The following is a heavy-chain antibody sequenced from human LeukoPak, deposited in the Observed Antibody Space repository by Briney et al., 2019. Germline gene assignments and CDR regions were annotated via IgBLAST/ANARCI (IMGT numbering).Heavy chain of an antibody. J-gene: IGHJ4*02. CDR3: ARRKEEVSGWYGDFDY. D-gene: IGHD6-19*01. CDR1: GGSISSSSYY. CDR2: IYYSGST. V-gene: IGHV4-39*01. Sequence: PSETLSLTCTVSGGSISSSSYYWGRIRQPPGQGLEWIGSIYYSGSTYYNPSLKSRVTISVATSKNQFSLKLSSVTAADTAVHYCARRKEEVSGWYGDFDYWGQGTLVTVSS.